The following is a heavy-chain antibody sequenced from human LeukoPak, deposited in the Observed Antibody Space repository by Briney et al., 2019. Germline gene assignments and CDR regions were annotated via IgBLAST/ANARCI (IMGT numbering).Heavy chain of an antibody. CDR1: GFTFSNYA. J-gene: IGHJ4*02. Sequence: GGSLRLSCAASGFTFSNYAMSWVRQAPGKGLEWVSAIRGSGGSTYYADSVKGRFTISRENAKNSLYLQMNSLRAGDTAVYYCARVAKERVGGVYYFDYWGQGTLVTVSS. CDR3: ARVAKERVGGVYYFDY. D-gene: IGHD1-1*01. V-gene: IGHV3-23*01. CDR2: IRGSGGST.